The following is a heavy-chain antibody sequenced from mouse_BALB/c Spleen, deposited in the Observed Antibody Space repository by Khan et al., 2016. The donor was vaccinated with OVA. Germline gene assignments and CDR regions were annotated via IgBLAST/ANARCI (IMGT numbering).Heavy chain of an antibody. D-gene: IGHD2-4*01. J-gene: IGHJ4*01. CDR2: IYPGDGST. Sequence: QVQLKESGPELVKPGALVKISSKASGYTFTSYDINWVRQRPGQGLEWIGWIYPGDGSTEYNEKFKGKATLTADKSSSTAYMQLSSLTSETSAVYFWAREGLRGVAMDYWGQGTSVTVSS. CDR1: GYTFTSYD. CDR3: AREGLRGVAMDY. V-gene: IGHV1S56*01.